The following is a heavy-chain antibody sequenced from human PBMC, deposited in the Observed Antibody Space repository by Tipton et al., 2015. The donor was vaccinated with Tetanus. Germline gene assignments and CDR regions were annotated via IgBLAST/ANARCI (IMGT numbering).Heavy chain of an antibody. V-gene: IGHV3-9*01. CDR2: ISRNSGSI. J-gene: IGHJ3*02. CDR3: AKDMEWELLLDAFDI. CDR1: GFTFDDYA. Sequence: SLRLSCAASGFTFDDYAMHWVRQAPGKGLEWVLGISRNSGSIGYADSVKGRFTISRDNAKNSLYLQMNSLRAEDTALYYCAKDMEWELLLDAFDIWGQGTMVTVSS. D-gene: IGHD1-26*01.